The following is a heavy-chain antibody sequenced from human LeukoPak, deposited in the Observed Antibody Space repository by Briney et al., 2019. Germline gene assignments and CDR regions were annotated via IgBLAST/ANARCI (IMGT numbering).Heavy chain of an antibody. V-gene: IGHV4-39*01. J-gene: IGHJ3*02. CDR3: ARHRMYYYDSSGRGVADAFGI. CDR2: IYYSGST. Sequence: SETLSLTCTVSGGSIISSSYYWGWIRQPPGKGLEWIGSIYYSGSTYYNPSLKSRVTISVDTSKSQFSLKLSSVTAADTAVYYCARHRMYYYDSSGRGVADAFGIWGQGTMVTVSS. CDR1: GGSIISSSYY. D-gene: IGHD3-22*01.